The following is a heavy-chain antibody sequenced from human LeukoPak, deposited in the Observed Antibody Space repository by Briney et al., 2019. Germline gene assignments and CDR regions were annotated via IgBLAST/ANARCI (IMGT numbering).Heavy chain of an antibody. CDR3: ARGKIYDSSGYYSLGFDP. J-gene: IGHJ5*02. V-gene: IGHV1-8*01. CDR1: GYTFTSYD. Sequence: GASVKVSCKASGYTFTSYDINWVRQATGQGLEWMGWMNPNNNNTGYAQKFQGRVTMTRNTSISTACMELSSLRSEDTAVYYCARGKIYDSSGYYSLGFDPWGQGTLVTVSS. D-gene: IGHD3-22*01. CDR2: MNPNNNNT.